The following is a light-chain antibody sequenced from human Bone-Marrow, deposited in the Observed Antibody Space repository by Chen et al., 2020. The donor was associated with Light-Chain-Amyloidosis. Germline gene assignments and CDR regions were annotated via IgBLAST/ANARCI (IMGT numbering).Light chain of an antibody. CDR3: QSADSSGTYEVI. CDR1: DLPTKY. CDR2: RDT. J-gene: IGLJ2*01. V-gene: IGLV3-25*03. Sequence: SYELTPPPSVAVSPGQTVRNTCSGDDLPTKYAYWYQQKPGQAPVLVIHRDTERPSGISERFSGSSSGTTATLTISGVQAEDEADYHCQSADSSGTYEVIFGGGTKLTVL.